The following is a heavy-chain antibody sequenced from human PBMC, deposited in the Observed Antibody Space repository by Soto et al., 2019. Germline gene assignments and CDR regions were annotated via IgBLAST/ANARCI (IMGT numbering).Heavy chain of an antibody. J-gene: IGHJ1*01. V-gene: IGHV4-61*01. Sequence: QVQLQESGPGLVKPSETLSLTCTVSGGSVSSGSYYWSWIRQPPGNGLEWIGYIYYSGSTNYNPSLQSRVTISVDTSKNQFSLKLSSVTAADTAVYYCARAAVVAGSWYFQHWGKGTLVTVSS. CDR2: IYYSGST. D-gene: IGHD2-15*01. CDR3: ARAAVVAGSWYFQH. CDR1: GGSVSSGSYY.